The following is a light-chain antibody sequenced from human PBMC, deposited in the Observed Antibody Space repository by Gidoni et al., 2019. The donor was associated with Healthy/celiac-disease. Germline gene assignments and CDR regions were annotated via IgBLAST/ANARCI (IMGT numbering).Light chain of an antibody. Sequence: ELVLTQSPGTLSLSPGERATLSCSASQSVSSSYLAWYQQKPGQAPRLLIYGASSRATGIPDRFSGSGSGTDFTLTISRLEPEDFAVYYCQQYGSSPLYTFGQGTKLDIK. V-gene: IGKV3-20*01. CDR1: QSVSSSY. CDR2: GAS. CDR3: QQYGSSPLYT. J-gene: IGKJ2*01.